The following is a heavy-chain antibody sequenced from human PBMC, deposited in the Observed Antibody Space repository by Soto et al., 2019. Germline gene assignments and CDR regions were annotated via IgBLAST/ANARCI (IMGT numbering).Heavy chain of an antibody. CDR1: GYTFTSYA. V-gene: IGHV1-3*01. D-gene: IGHD6-13*01. CDR3: ARGVAAADYYYYYYGMDV. Sequence: QVQLVQSGAEVKKPGASVKVSCKASGYTFTSYAMHWVRQAPGQRLEWMGWINAGNGNTKYSQKFQGRVTITRDTSASTAYMERRSLRSEDTAVYYCARGVAAADYYYYYYGMDVWGQGTTVTVSS. CDR2: INAGNGNT. J-gene: IGHJ6*02.